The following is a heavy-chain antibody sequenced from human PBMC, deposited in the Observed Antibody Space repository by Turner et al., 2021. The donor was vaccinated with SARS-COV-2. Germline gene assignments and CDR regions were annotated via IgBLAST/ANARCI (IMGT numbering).Heavy chain of an antibody. CDR3: ARGMFRFGGVIVRPFEY. J-gene: IGHJ4*02. Sequence: QVQLVQSGAEVKKPGASVKVSCKASGYTFTDYYMHWVRQAPGQGLEWMGWINPNSGGTNYAQKFQGRVTMTRDTSISTAYMELSRLRSDDTAVYYCARGMFRFGGVIVRPFEYWGQGTLVTVSS. V-gene: IGHV1-2*02. D-gene: IGHD3-16*02. CDR1: GYTFTDYY. CDR2: INPNSGGT.